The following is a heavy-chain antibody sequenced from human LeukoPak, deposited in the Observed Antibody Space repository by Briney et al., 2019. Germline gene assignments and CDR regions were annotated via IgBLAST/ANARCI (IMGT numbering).Heavy chain of an antibody. V-gene: IGHV3-9*01. J-gene: IGHJ4*02. CDR3: AKGTGGSLAAAEPPFVY. D-gene: IGHD6-13*01. CDR2: ISWNSGSI. CDR1: GFTFDDYA. Sequence: GGSLRLSCAASGFTFDDYAMHWVRQAPGKGLEWVSGISWNSGSIGYADSVKGRFTISRDNAKNSLYLQMNSLRAEDTALYYCAKGTGGSLAAAEPPFVYWGQGTLVTVSS.